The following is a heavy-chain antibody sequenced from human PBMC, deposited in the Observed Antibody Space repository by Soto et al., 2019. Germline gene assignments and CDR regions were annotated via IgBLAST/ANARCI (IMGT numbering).Heavy chain of an antibody. CDR2: IRSRSSYI. CDR3: GRDSDAGPFDY. CDR1: GFTFSRYT. V-gene: IGHV3-21*01. D-gene: IGHD2-2*01. Sequence: GGSLRLSCAASGFTFSRYTMNWVRQAPGKGLEWVSSIRSRSSYIYYADSVKGRFTISLDNAKNSLYLKMNSLRAEDTAVYYCGRDSDAGPFDYWGRGTV. J-gene: IGHJ4*02.